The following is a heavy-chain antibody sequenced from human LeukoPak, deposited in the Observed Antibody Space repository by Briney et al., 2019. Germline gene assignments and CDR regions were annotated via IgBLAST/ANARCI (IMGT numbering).Heavy chain of an antibody. CDR2: INPNSGGT. CDR1: GYTFTGNY. CDR3: ARVVAAAKGGSYYYYYMDV. Sequence: ASVKVSCKASGYTFTGNYMHWVRQAPGQGLEWMGWINPNSGGTNYAQKLQGRVTMTTDTSTSTAYMELRSLRSDDTAVYYCARVVAAAKGGSYYYYYMDVWGKGTTVTVSS. V-gene: IGHV1-2*02. J-gene: IGHJ6*03. D-gene: IGHD6-13*01.